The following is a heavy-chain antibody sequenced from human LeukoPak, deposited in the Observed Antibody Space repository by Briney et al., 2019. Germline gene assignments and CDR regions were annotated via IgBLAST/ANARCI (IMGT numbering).Heavy chain of an antibody. J-gene: IGHJ4*02. D-gene: IGHD1/OR15-1a*01. CDR2: INHSGST. CDR3: ARLYSKTSLDH. CDR1: GGSFSGYY. Sequence: SETLSLTCAVYGGSFSGYYWSWIRQPPGKGLEWIGEINHSGSTNYNPSLKSRVTISVDTSKNQFSLKLSSVTAADTAVYYCARLYSKTSLDHWGQGTLVTVSS. V-gene: IGHV4-34*01.